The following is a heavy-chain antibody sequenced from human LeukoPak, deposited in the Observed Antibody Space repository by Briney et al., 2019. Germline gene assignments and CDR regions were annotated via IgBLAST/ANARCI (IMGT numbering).Heavy chain of an antibody. CDR2: ISSSSSYI. CDR1: GFTLSRYW. V-gene: IGHV3-21*01. J-gene: IGHJ4*02. D-gene: IGHD2-21*02. CDR3: AREVCGGDCYSYYFDY. Sequence: PGGSLRLSCAASGFTLSRYWMSWVRQAPGKGLEWVSSISSSSSYIYYADSVKGRFTISRDNAKNSLYLQMNSLRAEDTAVYYCAREVCGGDCYSYYFDYWGQGTLVTVSS.